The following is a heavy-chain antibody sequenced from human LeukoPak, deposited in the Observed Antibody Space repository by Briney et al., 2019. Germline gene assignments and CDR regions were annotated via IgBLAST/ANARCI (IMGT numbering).Heavy chain of an antibody. D-gene: IGHD3-22*01. CDR1: GGSIRNYY. J-gene: IGHJ4*02. CDR2: VSNSGST. Sequence: SETLSLICSVSGGSIRNYYWTWIRQPPGKGLEWIGHVSNSGSTKYNPSLKSRVTISIDTSKKHFSLKLSSVTAADTAVYYCASRAYYDSSGLDYWGQGILVTVSS. V-gene: IGHV4-59*08. CDR3: ASRAYYDSSGLDY.